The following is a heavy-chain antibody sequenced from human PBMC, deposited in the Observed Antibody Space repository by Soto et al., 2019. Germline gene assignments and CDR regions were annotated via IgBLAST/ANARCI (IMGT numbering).Heavy chain of an antibody. V-gene: IGHV3-23*01. D-gene: IGHD5-18*01. CDR2: ISGSGGST. CDR3: AKYGTAMVTYYYGMDV. J-gene: IGHJ6*02. Sequence: GGSLRLSCAASGFTFSSYAMSWVRQAPGKGLEWVSAISGSGGSTYYADSVKGRFTISRDNSKNTLYLQMNSLRAEDTAVYYCAKYGTAMVTYYYGMDVWGQGTTVTVSS. CDR1: GFTFSSYA.